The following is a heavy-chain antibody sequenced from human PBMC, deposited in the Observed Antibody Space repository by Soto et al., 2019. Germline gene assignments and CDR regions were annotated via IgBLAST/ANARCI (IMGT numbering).Heavy chain of an antibody. V-gene: IGHV5-51*01. Sequence: PGESLKISCKGSGYSFTSYWIGCVRQMPGKGLEWMGIIYPGDSDTRYSPSFQGQVTISADKSISTAYLQWGSLKASETAMYYCARPQSDYGSGRGLAISYSYYYGMAVWGQGTTVTVSS. CDR3: ARPQSDYGSGRGLAISYSYYYGMAV. J-gene: IGHJ6*02. D-gene: IGHD3-10*01. CDR2: IYPGDSDT. CDR1: GYSFTSYW.